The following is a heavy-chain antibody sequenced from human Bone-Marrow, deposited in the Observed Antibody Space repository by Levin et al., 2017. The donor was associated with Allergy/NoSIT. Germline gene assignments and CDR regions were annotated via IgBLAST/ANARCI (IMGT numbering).Heavy chain of an antibody. V-gene: IGHV3-23*01. CDR1: GFTFRSYA. CDR3: AKAHYYAGSGILSKGDAFGR. J-gene: IGHJ3*02. Sequence: PGGSLRLSCAASGFTFRSYAMNWVRQAPGKGLEWVSVISGNGDGTYYADSVQGRFTISIDNSNNTLYLQMNSLRPEDTAIYYCAKAHYYAGSGILSKGDAFGRWGRGTRVTDAS. CDR2: ISGNGDGT. D-gene: IGHD3-22*01.